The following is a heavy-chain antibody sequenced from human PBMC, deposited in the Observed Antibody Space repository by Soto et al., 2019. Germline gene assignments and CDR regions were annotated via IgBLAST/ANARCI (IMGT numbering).Heavy chain of an antibody. D-gene: IGHD2-8*01. CDR3: AKGGYCTTVTCYKPHML. V-gene: IGHV1-69*02. Sequence: ASVKVSCKASGGTFSSDTISWVRQAPGQGLEWMGKFIPVLGISNYAQKFQGRFTISADTSTSTIYMELSSLRSEDTAIYYCAKGGYCTTVTCYKPHMLWGQGTLVTVSS. J-gene: IGHJ4*02. CDR2: FIPVLGIS. CDR1: GGTFSSDT.